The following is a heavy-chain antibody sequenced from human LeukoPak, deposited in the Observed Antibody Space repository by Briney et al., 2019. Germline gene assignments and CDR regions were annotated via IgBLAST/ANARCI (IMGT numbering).Heavy chain of an antibody. CDR1: GYSFTSYW. Sequence: GASLKISCKGSGYSFTSYWIGWVRRMPGTRLECMGFISPGDSDTRYSPSFPGQVSISVDKSVSTAYLQWSSVKASDTAMYYCARLRSGWDFDYWGQGSLVTVSS. D-gene: IGHD6-19*01. J-gene: IGHJ4*02. CDR3: ARLRSGWDFDY. CDR2: ISPGDSDT. V-gene: IGHV5-51*01.